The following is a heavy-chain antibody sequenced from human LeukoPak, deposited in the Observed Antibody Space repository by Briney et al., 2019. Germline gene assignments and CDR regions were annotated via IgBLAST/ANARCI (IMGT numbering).Heavy chain of an antibody. Sequence: AGGSLRLSCAVSGFTFSSYWMSWVRQAPGKGLEWVANINQDGNNIHYVDSVKGRFTISRDNAKNSLYLQMNSLRADDTAVYYCARYLNSGPADYWGQGTLVTVSS. CDR2: INQDGNNI. CDR3: ARYLNSGPADY. J-gene: IGHJ4*02. D-gene: IGHD6-19*01. V-gene: IGHV3-7*01. CDR1: GFTFSSYW.